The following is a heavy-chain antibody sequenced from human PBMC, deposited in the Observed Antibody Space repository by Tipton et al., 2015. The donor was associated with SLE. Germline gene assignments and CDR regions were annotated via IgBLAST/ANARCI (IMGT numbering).Heavy chain of an antibody. J-gene: IGHJ4*02. D-gene: IGHD2-15*01. V-gene: IGHV3-74*01. CDR2: TNQDGAIR. Sequence: GSLRLSCVASGFNFGAYWMHWVRQAPGKGLVWISRTNQDGAIRSYEDSVKGRFIISRDNSKGTLYLQMNNVRVEDTALYYCTRGIDPGSSRISDYWGQGTMVSVSS. CDR1: GFNFGAYW. CDR3: TRGIDPGSSRISDY.